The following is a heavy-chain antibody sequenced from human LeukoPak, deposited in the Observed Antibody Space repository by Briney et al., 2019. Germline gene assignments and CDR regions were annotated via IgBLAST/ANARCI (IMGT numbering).Heavy chain of an antibody. J-gene: IGHJ4*02. V-gene: IGHV3-7*03. CDR2: IKPDGSLR. CDR3: AKVRGSWSFLIDY. D-gene: IGHD6-13*01. Sequence: GGSLRLSCAASGFSFSSSWMSWVRQAPGKGPEWVANIKPDGSLRQYVASVKGRFTISRDNSKNTLYLQMNSLRAEDTAVYYCAKVRGSWSFLIDYWGQGTLVTVSS. CDR1: GFSFSSSW.